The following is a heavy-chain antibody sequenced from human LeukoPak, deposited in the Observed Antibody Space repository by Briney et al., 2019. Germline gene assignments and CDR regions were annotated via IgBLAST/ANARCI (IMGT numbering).Heavy chain of an antibody. J-gene: IGHJ6*02. V-gene: IGHV3-73*01. CDR1: GFTFSGSA. CDR3: NRPEVGMDV. Sequence: GGSLRLSCAASGFTFSGSAMHWVRQASGKGLEWVGRIRSKANSYATAYAASVKGRFTISRDDSKNTAYLQMNSLKTEDTAVYYCNRPEVGMDVWGQGTTVTVSS. CDR2: IRSKANSYAT.